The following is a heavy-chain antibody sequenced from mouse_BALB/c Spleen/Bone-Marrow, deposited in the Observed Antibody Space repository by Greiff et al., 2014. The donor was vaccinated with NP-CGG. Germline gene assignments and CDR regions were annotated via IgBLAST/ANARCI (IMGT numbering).Heavy chain of an antibody. CDR1: GYAFTSYN. J-gene: IGHJ2*01. D-gene: IGHD3-1*01. CDR2: IDPYSGGT. CDR3: ARNLGYGYFDY. Sequence: SGPELVKPGASVKVSYKASGYAFTSYNMYWVKQSHGKSLEWMGYIDPYSGGTSYNQKFKGKATLTVDKSSSTAYMHLNSLTSEDSVVYYCARNLGYGYFDYWGQGTTLTVSS. V-gene: IGHV1S135*01.